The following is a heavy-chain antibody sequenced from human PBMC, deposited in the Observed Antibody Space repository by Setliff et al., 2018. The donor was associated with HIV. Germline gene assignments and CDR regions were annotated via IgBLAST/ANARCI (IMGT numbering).Heavy chain of an antibody. CDR1: VGSFSGHY. CDR3: ARGPLYSTSQGYYMDV. J-gene: IGHJ6*03. CDR2: TNPSGST. V-gene: IGHV4-34*01. Sequence: PSETLSLTCAVYVGSFSGHYWIWIRQPPGKGLEWIGETNPSGSTKYNPSLKSRVTILVDKSKDQFSLKLNSVTAADTAVYYCARGPLYSTSQGYYMDVWGKGTTVTVSS. D-gene: IGHD6-6*01.